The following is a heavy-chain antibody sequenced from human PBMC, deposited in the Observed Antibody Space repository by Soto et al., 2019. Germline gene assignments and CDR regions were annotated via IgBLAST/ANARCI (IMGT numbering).Heavy chain of an antibody. Sequence: EVRLEEAGGGFVQPGGSLRVSCSGSGFIFSSFWMRWVRQGPGKGLEWVSRINGDGASLAYAESVKGRFSIYRDNVKNTQHLQMNSLGVNDTAVYFCTSEGSPGLAGWGRGTTVTVSS. CDR1: GFIFSSFW. CDR3: TSEGSPGLAG. D-gene: IGHD3-10*01. J-gene: IGHJ6*02. CDR2: INGDGASL. V-gene: IGHV3-74*03.